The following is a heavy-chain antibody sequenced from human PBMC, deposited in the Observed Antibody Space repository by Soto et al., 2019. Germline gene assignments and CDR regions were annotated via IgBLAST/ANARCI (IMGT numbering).Heavy chain of an antibody. CDR3: AKMSDFWSGSPTYHFDY. J-gene: IGHJ4*02. CDR1: GFIFNKYG. D-gene: IGHD3-3*01. CDR2: IWYDGTNK. Sequence: GGSLRLSCTASGFIFNKYGMHWVRQAPGKGLEWVAGIWYDGTNKYYKGSVEGRFTISRDNSKNTLNLQMNTLRAEDTGVYYCAKMSDFWSGSPTYHFDYWGQGTQVTVPQ. V-gene: IGHV3-33*03.